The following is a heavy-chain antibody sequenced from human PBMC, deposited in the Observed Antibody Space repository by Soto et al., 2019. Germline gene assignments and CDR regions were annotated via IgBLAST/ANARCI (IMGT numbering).Heavy chain of an antibody. D-gene: IGHD6-19*01. CDR2: VSPSGSNT. Sequence: GGSLRLSCAVSGFIFSNYPMSWVRQAPGKGLEWVSSVSPSGSNTYYADSVKGRFTMSRDNSDNRLHLQMNSLTAEDTAVYFCARPDSSGWYSLDYWGQGTLVTVYS. CDR1: GFIFSNYP. J-gene: IGHJ4*02. CDR3: ARPDSSGWYSLDY. V-gene: IGHV3-23*01.